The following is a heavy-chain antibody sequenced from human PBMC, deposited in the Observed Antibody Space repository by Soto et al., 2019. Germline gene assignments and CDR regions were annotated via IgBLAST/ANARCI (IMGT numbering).Heavy chain of an antibody. V-gene: IGHV3-64*01. Sequence: GGSLRLSCAASGFTFSSYSMNWVRQAPGKGLEYVSVINSNGGSTYYANSVKGRFTISRDNSKNTLYLQMGSLRAEDMAVYYCARTSGYAFDYWGRGTLVTVS. CDR2: INSNGGST. J-gene: IGHJ4*02. CDR3: ARTSGYAFDY. CDR1: GFTFSSYS. D-gene: IGHD5-12*01.